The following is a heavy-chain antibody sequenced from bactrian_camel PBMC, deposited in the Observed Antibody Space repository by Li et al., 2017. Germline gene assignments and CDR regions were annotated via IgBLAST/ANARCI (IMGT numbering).Heavy chain of an antibody. Sequence: VQLVESGGGLVQPGGSLRLSCAASGFTFRYYMSWVRQAPGKGLEWVSSIYSDGSRTYYADSVKGRFAASRDNAKNTLYLQMNSLKPEDTAEYYCAVTSLLERPAQGGPRMAPAVDCRTIAIVLPDGYWGQGTQVTVS. CDR1: GFTFRYY. V-gene: IGHV3-2*01. J-gene: IGHJ6*01. CDR3: AVTSLLERPAQGGPRMAPAVDCRTIAIVLPDGY. CDR2: IYSDGSRT. D-gene: IGHD4*01.